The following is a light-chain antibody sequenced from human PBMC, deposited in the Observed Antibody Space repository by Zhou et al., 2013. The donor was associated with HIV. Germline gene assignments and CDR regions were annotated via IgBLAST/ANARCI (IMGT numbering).Light chain of an antibody. CDR1: QTISSY. V-gene: IGKV1-39*01. CDR3: QQSYRTLWLT. J-gene: IGKJ4*01. CDR2: AAS. Sequence: DIQMTQSPSSLSASVGDRVTITCRASQTISSYLNWYQQKPGKAPKLLIYAASSLQSGVPSRFSGSGSGTDFTLTISSLQPEDFATYYCQQSYRTLWLTFGGGTKVEIK.